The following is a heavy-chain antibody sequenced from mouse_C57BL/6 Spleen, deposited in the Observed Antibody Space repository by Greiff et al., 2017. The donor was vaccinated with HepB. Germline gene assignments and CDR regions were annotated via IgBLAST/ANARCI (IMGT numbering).Heavy chain of an antibody. D-gene: IGHD3-2*02. V-gene: IGHV1-64*01. CDR3: ARETAQVTGAMDY. Sequence: QVQLQQPGAELVKPGASVKLSCKASGYTFTSYWMHWVKQRPGQGLEWIGMIHPNSGSTNYNEKFKSKATLTVDKSSSTAYMQLSSLTSEDSAVYDCARETAQVTGAMDYWGQGTSVTVSS. CDR1: GYTFTSYW. CDR2: IHPNSGST. J-gene: IGHJ4*01.